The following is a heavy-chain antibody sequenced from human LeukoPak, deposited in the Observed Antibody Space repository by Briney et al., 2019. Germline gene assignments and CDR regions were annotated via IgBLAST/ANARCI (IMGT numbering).Heavy chain of an antibody. D-gene: IGHD3-10*01. CDR3: ANIKDTGTYYFDY. V-gene: IGHV3-7*01. Sequence: QSGGSLRLSCAASGFTFSRYWMSWVRQAPGKGLEWVANIKQDGSEKYHVESVKGRFTVSRDNAKNSLYLQMNSLRAEDTAVYYCANIKDTGTYYFDYWGQGTLVTVSS. CDR2: IKQDGSEK. J-gene: IGHJ4*02. CDR1: GFTFSRYW.